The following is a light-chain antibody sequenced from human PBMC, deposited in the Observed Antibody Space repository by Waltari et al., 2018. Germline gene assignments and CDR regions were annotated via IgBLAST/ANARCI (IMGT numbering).Light chain of an antibody. Sequence: EVEMTQSPATLSVSPGERVTLSCRASQSVNINLSWYQQKPGQAPRLLMYSASIRAAGVPARFSGSGSGTEFALTISSLQSEDIAVYYCQQHNDWPRTFGQGTKVEI. CDR3: QQHNDWPRT. V-gene: IGKV3-15*01. J-gene: IGKJ1*01. CDR2: SAS. CDR1: QSVNIN.